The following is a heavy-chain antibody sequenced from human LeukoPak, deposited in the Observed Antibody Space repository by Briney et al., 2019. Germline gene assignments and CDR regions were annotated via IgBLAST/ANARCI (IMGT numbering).Heavy chain of an antibody. Sequence: GGSLRLSCAASGFTFSSYGMHWVRQAPGKGLEWVAFIRYDGSNKYYADFVKGRFTISRDNSKNTLYLQMNSLRAEDTAVYYCASGLVGLFDYWGQGTLVTVSS. V-gene: IGHV3-30*02. CDR2: IRYDGSNK. J-gene: IGHJ4*02. D-gene: IGHD1-26*01. CDR3: ASGLVGLFDY. CDR1: GFTFSSYG.